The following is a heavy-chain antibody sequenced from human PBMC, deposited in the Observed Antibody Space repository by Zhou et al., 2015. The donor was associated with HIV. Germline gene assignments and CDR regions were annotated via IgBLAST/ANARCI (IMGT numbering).Heavy chain of an antibody. V-gene: IGHV1-69*06. D-gene: IGHD1-26*01. J-gene: IGHJ4*02. CDR1: GGTFRSDG. Sequence: QVQLVQSGAEVKKPGSSVKVSCKASGGTFRSDGISWVRQAPGQGLEWMGGIIPLFGTTIVAQKFQGRVTVTADRSTSTAYMELRSLRSEDTAVYYCARGEHGGPWGRWGQGTLVTVSS. CDR2: IIPLFGTT. CDR3: ARGEHGGPWGR.